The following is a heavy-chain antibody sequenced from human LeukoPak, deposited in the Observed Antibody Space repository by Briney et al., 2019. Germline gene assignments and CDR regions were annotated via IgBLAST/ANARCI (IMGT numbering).Heavy chain of an antibody. V-gene: IGHV4-4*07. D-gene: IGHD2-8*01. CDR1: GGSISYY. J-gene: IGHJ6*02. Sequence: NPSETLSLTCTVSGGSISYYWTWIRQPAGKGLEWIGRIYSSGSTNYNPSLKSRVTMSVDTSKNQFSLKLSSVTAADTAGYYCAGGRNGPGADYYYGMDVWGQGTTVTVSS. CDR3: AGGRNGPGADYYYGMDV. CDR2: IYSSGST.